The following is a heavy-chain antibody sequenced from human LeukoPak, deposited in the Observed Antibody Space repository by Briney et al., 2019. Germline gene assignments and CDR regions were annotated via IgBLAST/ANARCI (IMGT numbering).Heavy chain of an antibody. D-gene: IGHD4-23*01. CDR1: GYTFTSYY. V-gene: IGHV1-46*01. Sequence: ASVKVSCKASGYTFTSYYMHWVRQAPGQGLEWMGIINPSGGSTSYAQKFQGRVTMTTDTSTSTAYMELRSLRSDDTAVYYCATPAPGNDAFDIWGQGTMVTVSS. J-gene: IGHJ3*02. CDR2: INPSGGST. CDR3: ATPAPGNDAFDI.